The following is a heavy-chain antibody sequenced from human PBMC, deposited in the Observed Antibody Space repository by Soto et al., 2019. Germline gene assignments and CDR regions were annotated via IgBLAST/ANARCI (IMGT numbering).Heavy chain of an antibody. D-gene: IGHD3-10*02. J-gene: IGHJ4*02. CDR3: ARHPCSGSQYYFDY. Sequence: SETLSLTCTVSGGSISSSSYYWGWIRQPPGKGLEWIGSIYYSGSTYYNPSLKSRVTISVDTSKNQFSLKLSSVTAADTAVYYCARHPCSGSQYYFDYWGQGTLVTVSS. CDR2: IYYSGST. V-gene: IGHV4-39*01. CDR1: GGSISSSSYY.